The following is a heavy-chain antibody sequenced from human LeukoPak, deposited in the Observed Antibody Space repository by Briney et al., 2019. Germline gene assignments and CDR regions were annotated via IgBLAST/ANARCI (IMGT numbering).Heavy chain of an antibody. CDR3: ARDVFRDGYNSGSDY. J-gene: IGHJ4*02. Sequence: EGSLRLSCATSGFTFISFWMSWVRQAPGKGLEWVANIKEDGSEECYVDSVKGRFTIPRDNAKNSLYLQMNSLRAEDTAVYYCARDVFRDGYNSGSDYWGQGTLVAVSS. V-gene: IGHV3-7*01. CDR2: IKEDGSEE. D-gene: IGHD5-24*01. CDR1: GFTFISFW.